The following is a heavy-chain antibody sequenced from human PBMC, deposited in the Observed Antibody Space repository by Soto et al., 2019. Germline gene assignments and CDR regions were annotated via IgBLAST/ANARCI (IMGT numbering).Heavy chain of an antibody. Sequence: EVQLLESGGGLVQPGGSLRLSCAASGFTFSSYAMSWVRQAPGKGLEWVSVISGSGGSTYYADSVKGRFTIARDNSRNTLYLQMNSLRVEDTAVYYCAKRPYYDFWSGYYKDYWGQGTLVPVSS. CDR2: ISGSGGST. D-gene: IGHD3-3*01. V-gene: IGHV3-23*01. CDR1: GFTFSSYA. J-gene: IGHJ4*02. CDR3: AKRPYYDFWSGYYKDY.